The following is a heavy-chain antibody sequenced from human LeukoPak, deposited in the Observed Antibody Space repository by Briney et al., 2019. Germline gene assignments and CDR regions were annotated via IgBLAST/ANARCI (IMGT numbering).Heavy chain of an antibody. Sequence: SETLSLTCTVSGGSISSYYWSWIRQPAGKGLEWIGRIYTSGSTNYNPSLKSRVTMSVDTSKNQFSLKLSSVTAADTAVYYCARGGYYDSSGYYEPFDYWGQGTLVTVSS. V-gene: IGHV4-4*07. CDR1: GGSISSYY. CDR3: ARGGYYDSSGYYEPFDY. D-gene: IGHD3-22*01. J-gene: IGHJ4*02. CDR2: IYTSGST.